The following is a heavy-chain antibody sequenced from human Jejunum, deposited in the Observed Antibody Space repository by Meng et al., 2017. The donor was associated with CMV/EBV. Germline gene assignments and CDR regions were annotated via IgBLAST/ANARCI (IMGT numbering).Heavy chain of an antibody. D-gene: IGHD2-21*01. V-gene: IGHV3-23*03. J-gene: IGHJ4*02. CDR2: VNGGGTTA. CDR3: ASNRGY. CDR1: GFQFRDYA. Sequence: LQFSCAASGFQFRDYARSWVRPAPGKGLEWVSFVNGGGTTAYYAGSVKGRFIMSRDDAKNTLYLQMNSLRAEDTAVYYCASNRGYWGQGTLVTVSS.